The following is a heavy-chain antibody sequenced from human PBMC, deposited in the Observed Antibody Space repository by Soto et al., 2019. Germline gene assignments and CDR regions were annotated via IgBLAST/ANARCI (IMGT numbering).Heavy chain of an antibody. CDR2: IWYDGSNK. D-gene: IGHD3-10*01. V-gene: IGHV3-33*01. CDR1: GFTFSSYG. J-gene: IGHJ4*02. Sequence: QVQLVESGGGVVQPGRSLRLSCAASGFTFSSYGMHWDRQAPGKGLEWVAVIWYDGSNKYYADSVKGRFTISRDNSKNTLYLQMNSLRAEDTAVYYCAREGSEYYFDYWGQGTLVTVSS. CDR3: AREGSEYYFDY.